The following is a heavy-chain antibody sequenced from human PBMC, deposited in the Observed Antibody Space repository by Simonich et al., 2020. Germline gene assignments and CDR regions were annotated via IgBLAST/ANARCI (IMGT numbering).Heavy chain of an antibody. CDR2: ISGSGGST. V-gene: IGHV3-23*01. CDR1: GFTFSSYA. CDR3: AKDLGERITMIVVVIDAFDI. Sequence: GGGLVQPGGSLRLSCVASGFTFSSYAMSWVRQAPGKGLEWVSAISGSGGSTYYADSVKGRFTISRDNSKNTLYLQMNSLRAEDTAVYYCAKDLGERITMIVVVIDAFDIWGQGTMVTVSS. J-gene: IGHJ3*02. D-gene: IGHD3-22*01.